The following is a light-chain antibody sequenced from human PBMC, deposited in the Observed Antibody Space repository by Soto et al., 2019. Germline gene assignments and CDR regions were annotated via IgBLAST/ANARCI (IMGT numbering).Light chain of an antibody. Sequence: EIVLTHSPGTLPLSPGERATLSCRASQSVSSNYLAWYQQRPGQAPRLLINGASSRATGIPDRFSGTGSGTDFTLTISRLEPEDFAFYYCQQYGSSPFTFGPGTKVDIK. V-gene: IGKV3-20*01. CDR2: GAS. J-gene: IGKJ3*01. CDR3: QQYGSSPFT. CDR1: QSVSSNY.